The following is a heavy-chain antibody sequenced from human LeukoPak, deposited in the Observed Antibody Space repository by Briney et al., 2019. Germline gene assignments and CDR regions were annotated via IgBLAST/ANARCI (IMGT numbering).Heavy chain of an antibody. CDR2: IYTSGST. CDR3: ARGGILTGYYVYFDY. V-gene: IGHV4-61*02. J-gene: IGHJ4*02. CDR1: GGSISSGSYY. Sequence: KTSETLSLTCTVSGGSISSGSYYWSWIRQPAGKGLEWIGRIYTSGSTNYNPSLKSRVTISVDTSKNQFSLKLSSVTAADTAVYYCARGGILTGYYVYFDYWGQGTLVTVSS. D-gene: IGHD3-9*01.